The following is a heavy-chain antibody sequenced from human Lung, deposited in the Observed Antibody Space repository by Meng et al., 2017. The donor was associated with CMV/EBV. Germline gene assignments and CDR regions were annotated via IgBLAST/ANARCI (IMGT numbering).Heavy chain of an antibody. Sequence: GGSLRLSCAASGFNFDYYGMHWVRQTPGKGLEWVAFIRHDGTNKFYGDSVKGRFTISRDNSKNTVYLQMNSLRPEETAIYYCAKDLLLFGGANAYFDCWGQGXLVTVSS. CDR3: AKDLLLFGGANAYFDC. CDR1: GFNFDYYG. D-gene: IGHD3-16*01. V-gene: IGHV3-30*02. CDR2: IRHDGTNK. J-gene: IGHJ4*02.